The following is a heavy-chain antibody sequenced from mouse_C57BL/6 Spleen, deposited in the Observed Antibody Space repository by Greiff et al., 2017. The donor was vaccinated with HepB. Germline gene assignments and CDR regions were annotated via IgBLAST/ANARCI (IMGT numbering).Heavy chain of an antibody. CDR3: AGWLLGFAY. J-gene: IGHJ3*01. Sequence: EVKVEESGPGLVKPSQSLSLTCSVTGYSITSGYYWNWIRQFPGNKLEWMGYISYDGSNNYNPSLKNRISITRDTSKNQFFLKLNSVTTEDTAIYYCAGWLLGFAYWGQGTLVTVSA. D-gene: IGHD2-3*01. V-gene: IGHV3-6*01. CDR1: GYSITSGYY. CDR2: ISYDGSN.